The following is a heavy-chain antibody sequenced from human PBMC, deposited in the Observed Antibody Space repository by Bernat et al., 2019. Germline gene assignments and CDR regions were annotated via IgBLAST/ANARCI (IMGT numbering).Heavy chain of an antibody. V-gene: IGHV4-39*01. D-gene: IGHD5-18*01. CDR2: IYYSGRT. J-gene: IGHJ4*02. Sequence: QLQLQESGPGLVKPSETLSLTCTVSGGSISSSSYYWGWIRQPSGKGLEWIGSIYYSGRTYYNPSLKSRVTISVATSKNQFSLKLSSVTAADTAVYYCARQGGETFDTAMANFDYWGQGTLVTVSS. CDR3: ARQGGETFDTAMANFDY. CDR1: GGSISSSSYY.